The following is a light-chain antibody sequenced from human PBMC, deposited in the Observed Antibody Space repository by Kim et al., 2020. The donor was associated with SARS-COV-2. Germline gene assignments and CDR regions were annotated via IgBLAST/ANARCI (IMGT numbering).Light chain of an antibody. CDR1: QSVSSSY. V-gene: IGKV3-20*01. J-gene: IGKJ2*01. CDR2: GAS. CDR3: QHYGSSPYT. Sequence: IVLTQSPGTLSLSPGERATLSCRASQSVSSSYLAWYQQTPGQAPRLLIYGASSRATGIPDRFSGSGSGTDFTLTISRLEPEDFAVYYCQHYGSSPYTFGQGTKLEIK.